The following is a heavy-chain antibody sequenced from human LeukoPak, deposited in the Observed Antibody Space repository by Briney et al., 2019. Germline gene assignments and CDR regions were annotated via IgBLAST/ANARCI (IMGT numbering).Heavy chain of an antibody. CDR3: AGGSSGWPFDY. V-gene: IGHV1-2*02. D-gene: IGHD6-19*01. CDR1: GYTFTGYY. CDR2: INPNCGGT. Sequence: ASVKVSCKASGYTFTGYYMHWVRQAPGQGLEWMGWINPNCGGTNYAQKFQGRVTMTRDTSISTAYMELSRLRSDDTAVYYCAGGSSGWPFDYWGQGTLVTVSS. J-gene: IGHJ4*02.